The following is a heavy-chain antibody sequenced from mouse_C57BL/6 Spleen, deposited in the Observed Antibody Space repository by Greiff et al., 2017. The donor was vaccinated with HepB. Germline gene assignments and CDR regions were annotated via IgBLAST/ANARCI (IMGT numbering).Heavy chain of an antibody. Sequence: QVHVKQPGAELVKPGASVKMSCKASGYTFTSYWITWVKQRPGQGLEWIGDIYPGSGSTNYNEKFKSKATLTVDTSSSTAYMQLSSLTSEDSAVYYCAREGLDSSNYYAMDYWGQGTSVTVSS. CDR3: AREGLDSSNYYAMDY. D-gene: IGHD3-2*02. V-gene: IGHV1-55*01. CDR1: GYTFTSYW. J-gene: IGHJ4*01. CDR2: IYPGSGST.